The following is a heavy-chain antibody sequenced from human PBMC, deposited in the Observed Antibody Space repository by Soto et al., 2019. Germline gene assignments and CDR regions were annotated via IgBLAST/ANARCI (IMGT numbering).Heavy chain of an antibody. J-gene: IGHJ4*02. CDR1: GFTVSTNY. D-gene: IGHD1-26*01. Sequence: GGSLRLSCAASGFTVSTNYMSWVRQAPGKGLEWVSVIYSGGAIHYGDSVKGRFTISRDNSKNTLYLQMNSLRAEDTAVYYCARGVPGSPFDNWGQGALVTVSS. CDR2: IYSGGAI. CDR3: ARGVPGSPFDN. V-gene: IGHV3-53*01.